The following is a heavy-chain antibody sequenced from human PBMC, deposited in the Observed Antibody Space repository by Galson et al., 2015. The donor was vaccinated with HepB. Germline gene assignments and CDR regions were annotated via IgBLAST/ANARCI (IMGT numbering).Heavy chain of an antibody. J-gene: IGHJ6*02. D-gene: IGHD3-10*01. Sequence: SLRLSCAASGFTFSSYEMNWVRQAPGKGLEWVSYISSSGSTIYYADSVKGRFTISRDNAKNSLYLQMNSLRAEDTAVYYCAREHGCMVRGVICGMDVWGQGTTVTVSS. CDR1: GFTFSSYE. CDR3: AREHGCMVRGVICGMDV. V-gene: IGHV3-48*03. CDR2: ISSSGSTI.